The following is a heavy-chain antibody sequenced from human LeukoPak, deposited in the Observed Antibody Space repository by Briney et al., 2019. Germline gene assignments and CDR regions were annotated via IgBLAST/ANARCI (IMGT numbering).Heavy chain of an antibody. CDR1: GGSLSSGGYY. CDR3: ARALLHFDILTGYHNQAYGMDV. CDR2: IYYSGST. J-gene: IGHJ6*02. Sequence: PSETLSLTCTVSGGSLSSGGYYWTWIRQHPGKGLEWIGYIYYSGSTYYNPSLKSRVTISVDTSKNQFSLKLSSVTAADTAVYYCARALLHFDILTGYHNQAYGMDVWGQGTTVTVSS. V-gene: IGHV4-31*03. D-gene: IGHD3-9*01.